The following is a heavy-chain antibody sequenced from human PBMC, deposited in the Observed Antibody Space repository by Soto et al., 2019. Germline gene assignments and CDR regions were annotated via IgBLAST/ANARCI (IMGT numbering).Heavy chain of an antibody. CDR2: ISAYNGKT. V-gene: IGHV1-18*01. CDR3: ARGNYYGSGSFYY. J-gene: IGHJ4*02. CDR1: GYTFSSYG. Sequence: QVQLVQSGPEVKEPGASVKVSCKASGYTFSSYGFSWVRQAPGQGLEWMGWISAYNGKTNYLQRLQGRVNMTTDTSTRTAYMELKSLRSDDTAVYYCARGNYYGSGSFYYWGQGTLVTVSS. D-gene: IGHD3-10*01.